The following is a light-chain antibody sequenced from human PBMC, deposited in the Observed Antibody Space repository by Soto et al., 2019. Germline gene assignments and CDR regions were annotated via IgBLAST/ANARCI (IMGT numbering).Light chain of an antibody. J-gene: IGKJ3*01. CDR1: QSISDS. CDR2: AAS. Sequence: DIQMTQSPSYLSASVGDRVTITCRASQSISDSLNWYQRKPGKAPRLLIYAASTLQSGVPSRFSGSGSETDFTLTISSLQPEDFATYYCHQSYTTPLFTFGPGTKVDIK. CDR3: HQSYTTPLFT. V-gene: IGKV1-39*01.